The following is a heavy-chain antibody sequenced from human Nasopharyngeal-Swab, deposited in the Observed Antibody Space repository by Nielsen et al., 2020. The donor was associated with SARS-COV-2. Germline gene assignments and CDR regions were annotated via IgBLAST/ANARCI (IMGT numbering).Heavy chain of an antibody. V-gene: IGHV4-30-2*01. Sequence: SETLSLTCAVPGGSISSGGYSWSWIRQPPGKGLEWIGYIYHSGSTYYNPSLKSRVTISVDRSKNQFSLKLSSVTAADTAVYYCASRHYDFWSGYNDYWGQGTLVTVSS. J-gene: IGHJ4*02. CDR3: ASRHYDFWSGYNDY. CDR2: IYHSGST. D-gene: IGHD3-3*01. CDR1: GGSISSGGYS.